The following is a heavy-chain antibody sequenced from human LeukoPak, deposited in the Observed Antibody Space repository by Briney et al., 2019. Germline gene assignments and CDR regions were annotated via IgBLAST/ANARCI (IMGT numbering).Heavy chain of an antibody. J-gene: IGHJ4*02. CDR1: GFTFSSYE. Sequence: GGSLRLSCAASGFTFSSYEMNWVRQAPGEGLEWVSYISSGSGTIHYADSVKGRFTISRDNAKNSLYLQMNSLRAEDTAVYYCASVPRTMGAYWGQGTLVTVSS. CDR2: ISSGSGTI. D-gene: IGHD3-10*01. V-gene: IGHV3-48*03. CDR3: ASVPRTMGAY.